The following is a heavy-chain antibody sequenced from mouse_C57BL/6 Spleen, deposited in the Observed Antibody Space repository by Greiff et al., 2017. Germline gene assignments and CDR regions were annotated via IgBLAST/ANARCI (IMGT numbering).Heavy chain of an antibody. D-gene: IGHD1-1*01. CDR2: INPGSGGT. CDR3: ARRKVYYGKDY. V-gene: IGHV1-54*01. CDR1: GYAFTNYL. J-gene: IGHJ2*01. Sequence: QVQLQQSGAELVRPGTSVKVSCKASGYAFTNYLIEWVKQRPGQGLEWIGVINPGSGGTNYNEKFKGKATLTADKSSSTAYMQLSSLTSEDSAVYFCARRKVYYGKDYWGQGTTLTVSS.